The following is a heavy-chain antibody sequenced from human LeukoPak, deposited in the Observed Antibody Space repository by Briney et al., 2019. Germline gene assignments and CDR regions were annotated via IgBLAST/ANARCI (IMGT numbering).Heavy chain of an antibody. CDR2: IYYSGST. D-gene: IGHD2-2*01. J-gene: IGHJ6*03. CDR3: ARGFSLGVVVPAAMGYYYMDV. Sequence: SETLSLTRTVSGSSISSYYWSWIRQPPGKGLEWIGYIYYSGSTNYNPSLKSRVTISVDTSKNQFSLKLSSVTAADTAVYYCARGFSLGVVVPAAMGYYYMDVWGKGTTVTVSS. CDR1: GSSISSYY. V-gene: IGHV4-59*01.